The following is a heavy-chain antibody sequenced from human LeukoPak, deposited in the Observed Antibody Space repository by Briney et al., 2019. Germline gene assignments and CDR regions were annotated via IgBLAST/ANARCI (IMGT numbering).Heavy chain of an antibody. J-gene: IGHJ3*02. Sequence: ASVKVSCKASGYTFTSYYMHWVRQAPGQGLEWMGIINPSGGSTSYAQKFQGRVTMTRDTSTSTVYMELSSLRSEDTAMYYCAREYTMVRGVIKGSDAFDTWGQGTMVTVSS. CDR2: INPSGGST. V-gene: IGHV1-46*01. CDR1: GYTFTSYY. CDR3: AREYTMVRGVIKGSDAFDT. D-gene: IGHD3-10*01.